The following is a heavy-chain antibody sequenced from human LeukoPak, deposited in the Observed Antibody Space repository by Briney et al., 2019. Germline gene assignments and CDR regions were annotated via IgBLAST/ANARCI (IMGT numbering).Heavy chain of an antibody. CDR3: AREGMYSRIYYYYYMDV. V-gene: IGHV4-59*12. CDR2: IYYSGST. J-gene: IGHJ6*03. CDR1: GGSISSYY. Sequence: SETLSLTCTVSGGSISSYYWSWIRQPPGKGLEWIGYIYYSGSTNYNPSLKSRVTISVDTSKNQFSLKLSSVTAADTAVYYCAREGMYSRIYYYYYMDVWGKGTTVTVSS. D-gene: IGHD6-13*01.